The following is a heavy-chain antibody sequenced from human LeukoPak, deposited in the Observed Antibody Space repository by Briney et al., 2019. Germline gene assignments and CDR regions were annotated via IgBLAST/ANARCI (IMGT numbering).Heavy chain of an antibody. J-gene: IGHJ4*02. CDR1: GGTFSSYA. V-gene: IGHV1-69*13. CDR2: IIPIFGTA. Sequence: ASVKVSCKASGGTFSSYAISWVRQAPGQGLEWMGGIIPIFGTANYAQKFQGRVTITADESTSTAYMELSSLRSEDTAVCYCARTQYSSGWLNFDYWGQGTLVTVSS. CDR3: ARTQYSSGWLNFDY. D-gene: IGHD6-19*01.